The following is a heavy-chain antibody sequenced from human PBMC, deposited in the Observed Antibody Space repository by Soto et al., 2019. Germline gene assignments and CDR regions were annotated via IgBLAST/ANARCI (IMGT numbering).Heavy chain of an antibody. CDR1: GGSISSYY. CDR3: ARVRGGYNLGTNYFDY. V-gene: IGHV4-59*01. Sequence: SETLSLTCIVSGGSISSYYWTWIRQPPGKGLEWIGYIHYNGGTNYNPSLKSRVTISEDTSKNLFSLKVNSVTAADTAVYYCARVRGGYNLGTNYFDYWGQGTLVTVSS. D-gene: IGHD5-12*01. J-gene: IGHJ4*02. CDR2: IHYNGGT.